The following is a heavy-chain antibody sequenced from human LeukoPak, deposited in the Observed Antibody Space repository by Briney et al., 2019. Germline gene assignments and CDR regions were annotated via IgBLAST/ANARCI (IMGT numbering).Heavy chain of an antibody. Sequence: GGSLRLSCVASGFTLYRYAMHWVRQAPGKGLEWVAGFSLDTDRIDYADSVKGRFTVSKDDAKKTLYLQMSNLRTEDTALYFCTKDITPGGADVWGQGTTVTVSS. CDR2: FSLDTDRI. CDR3: TKDITPGGADV. V-gene: IGHV3-9*01. CDR1: GFTLYRYA. D-gene: IGHD3-10*01. J-gene: IGHJ6*02.